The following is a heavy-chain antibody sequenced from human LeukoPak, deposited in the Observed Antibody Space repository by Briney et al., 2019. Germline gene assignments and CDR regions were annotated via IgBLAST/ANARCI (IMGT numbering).Heavy chain of an antibody. V-gene: IGHV6-1*01. D-gene: IGHD6-13*01. CDR3: ARDSSSWYHGRAFDI. CDR1: GDSVSSHSAC. J-gene: IGHJ3*02. CDR2: TYYRSQWYS. Sequence: SQTLSLTCAISGDSVSSHSACWNWIRQSPSRGLEWLGRTYYRSQWYSDYGDSVRGRITINPDTSKNQFSLQLNSVTPEDTAVYYCARDSSSWYHGRAFDIWGQGTMVTVSS.